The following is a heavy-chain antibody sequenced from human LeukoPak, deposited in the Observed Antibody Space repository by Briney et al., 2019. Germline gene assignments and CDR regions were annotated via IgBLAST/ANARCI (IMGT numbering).Heavy chain of an antibody. CDR3: AREYDSLSGAFDI. Sequence: GGSLRLSCAPSGFTFSNFGINWVRQAPGKGLEWVSSISSSSSYISYADSVKGRFTISRDNAKNSLDLQMNSLRAEDTAVYYCAREYDSLSGAFDIWGQGTMVTVSS. V-gene: IGHV3-21*01. D-gene: IGHD3-3*01. CDR2: ISSSSSYI. J-gene: IGHJ3*02. CDR1: GFTFSNFG.